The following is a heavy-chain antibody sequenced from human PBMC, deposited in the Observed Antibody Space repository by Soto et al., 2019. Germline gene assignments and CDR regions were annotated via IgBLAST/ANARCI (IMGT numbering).Heavy chain of an antibody. CDR2: INQSGST. CDR1: GGSFSGYY. D-gene: IGHD6-13*01. J-gene: IGHJ4*02. Sequence: PSETLSLTCAVYGGSFSGYYWSWIRQPPGKGLEWIGEINQSGSTNYNPSLKSRVTISVDTSKNHFSLKLSSVTAADTAVYYCARTYSSSWSPFDYWGQGTLVTVSS. V-gene: IGHV4-34*01. CDR3: ARTYSSSWSPFDY.